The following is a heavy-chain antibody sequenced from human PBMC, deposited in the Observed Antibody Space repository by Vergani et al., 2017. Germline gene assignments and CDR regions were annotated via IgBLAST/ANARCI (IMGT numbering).Heavy chain of an antibody. CDR3: AKDRRGYSYGSFDY. J-gene: IGHJ4*02. CDR1: GFTFDDYA. V-gene: IGHV3-9*01. CDR2: ISWNSGSI. Sequence: EVQLVESGGGLVQPGRSLRLSCAASGFTFDDYAMHWVRQAPGKGLEWVSGISWNSGSIGYADSVKGRFTISRDNAKNSLYLQMNSLSAEDTALYYCAKDRRGYSYGSFDYWGQGTLVTVSS. D-gene: IGHD5-18*01.